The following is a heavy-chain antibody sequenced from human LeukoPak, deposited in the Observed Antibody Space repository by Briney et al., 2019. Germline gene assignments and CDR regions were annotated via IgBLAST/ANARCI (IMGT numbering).Heavy chain of an antibody. D-gene: IGHD3-10*01. CDR3: AREAWRYYYGSGRYYGAPHFDY. CDR1: GGSFSGYY. Sequence: SETLSLTCAVYGGSFSGYYCSWIRQPPGKGLEWVGEINHSGSTNYNPSLKSRVTISVDTSKNQFSLKLSSVTAADTAVYYCAREAWRYYYGSGRYYGAPHFDYWGQGTLVTVSS. J-gene: IGHJ4*02. V-gene: IGHV4-34*01. CDR2: INHSGST.